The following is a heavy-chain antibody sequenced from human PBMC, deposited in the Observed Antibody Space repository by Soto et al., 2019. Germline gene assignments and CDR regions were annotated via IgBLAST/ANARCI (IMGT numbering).Heavy chain of an antibody. CDR2: INPNSGAT. Sequence: QVQLVQSGAEVKKPGASVKVSCKASGYTFTGYFMHWVRQAPGQGLEWMGWINPNSGATKYAQKFRGRVTLSRDTSIRTAYMELTGLRSDDTAVYYCARGGGTILAPLPWGQGTQVTVSS. CDR1: GYTFTGYF. V-gene: IGHV1-2*02. D-gene: IGHD3-3*01. J-gene: IGHJ5*02. CDR3: ARGGGTILAPLP.